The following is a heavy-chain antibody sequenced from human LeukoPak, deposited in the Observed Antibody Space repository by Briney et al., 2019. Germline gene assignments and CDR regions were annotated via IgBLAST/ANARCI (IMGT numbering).Heavy chain of an antibody. CDR3: ANGYGDSYLDY. Sequence: GGSLRLSCAASGFTFDDYAMHWVRQAPGKGLEWVSLISGDGGSTYYADSVKGRFTISRDNSKNSLYLQMSSLRTEDTALYYCANGYGDSYLDYWGQGTLVTVSS. CDR2: ISGDGGST. CDR1: GFTFDDYA. J-gene: IGHJ4*02. V-gene: IGHV3-43*02. D-gene: IGHD4-17*01.